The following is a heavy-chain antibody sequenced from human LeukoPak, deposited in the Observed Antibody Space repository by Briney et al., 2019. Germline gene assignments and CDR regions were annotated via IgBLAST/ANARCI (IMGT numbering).Heavy chain of an antibody. V-gene: IGHV3-30*02. J-gene: IGHJ1*01. CDR2: IRYDGSNK. CDR1: GFTFSSYG. Sequence: GGSLRLSCAASGFTFSSYGMHWVRQAPGKGLEWVAFIRYDGSNKYYADSVRGRFTISRDNSKNTLYLQMNSLRAEDTAVYYCAKPQIDSSSCPVPACKYFQHWGQGTLVTVSS. CDR3: AKPQIDSSSCPVPACKYFQH. D-gene: IGHD6-13*01.